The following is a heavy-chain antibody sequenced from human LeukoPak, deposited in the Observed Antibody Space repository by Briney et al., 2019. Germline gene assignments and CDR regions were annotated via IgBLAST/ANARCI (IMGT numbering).Heavy chain of an antibody. J-gene: IGHJ4*02. V-gene: IGHV4-34*01. CDR3: ARARWNYHLDY. D-gene: IGHD1-7*01. Sequence: SETLSLTCAVYGGSFSGYYWSWIRQPPGKGLEWIGEINHSGSTNYNPSLKRRVTISVDTSKNQFSLKLSSVTAADTAVYYCARARWNYHLDYWGQGTLVTVSS. CDR2: INHSGST. CDR1: GGSFSGYY.